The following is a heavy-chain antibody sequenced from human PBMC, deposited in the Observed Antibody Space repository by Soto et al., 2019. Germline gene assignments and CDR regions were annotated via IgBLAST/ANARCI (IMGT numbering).Heavy chain of an antibody. D-gene: IGHD6-19*01. CDR2: VSHDGRNT. V-gene: IGHV3-30*18. Sequence: VQLVESGGGGVQPGRSLRLSCAASGFTFSDYAMHGVRQAPGKGLGWVAVVSHDGRNTHYADSVKGRFTISRDSSKNTVSLEMTSLRAEDTAVYYCAKGGRQWLVTSDFNYWGQGALVTVSS. CDR1: GFTFSDYA. CDR3: AKGGRQWLVTSDFNY. J-gene: IGHJ4*02.